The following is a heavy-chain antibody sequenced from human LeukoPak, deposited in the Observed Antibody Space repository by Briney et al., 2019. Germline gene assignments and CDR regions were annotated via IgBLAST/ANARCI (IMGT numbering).Heavy chain of an antibody. CDR3: ARVKGDYGFGAFDY. CDR1: GGSFSGYY. D-gene: IGHD4-17*01. V-gene: IGHV4-34*01. Sequence: SETLSLTCAVYGGSFSGYYWSWIRQPPGKGLEWIGEINHSGSTNYNPSLKSRVTISVDTSKNQFSLQLNSVTPEDTAVYYCARVKGDYGFGAFDYWGQGTLVTVSS. CDR2: INHSGST. J-gene: IGHJ4*02.